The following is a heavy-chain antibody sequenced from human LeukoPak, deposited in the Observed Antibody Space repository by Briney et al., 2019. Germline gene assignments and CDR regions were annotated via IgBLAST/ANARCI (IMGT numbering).Heavy chain of an antibody. CDR1: GYTFTGYY. J-gene: IGHJ4*02. V-gene: IGHV1-2*02. Sequence: ASGKVSCKASGYTFTGYYMHWVRQAPGQGLEWMGWINPNSGDTNYAQKFQGRVTMTRDTSISTAYMELSRLRSDDTAVYYCARDSSGPNYYLDYWGQGTLVTVSS. CDR2: INPNSGDT. CDR3: ARDSSGPNYYLDY. D-gene: IGHD3-22*01.